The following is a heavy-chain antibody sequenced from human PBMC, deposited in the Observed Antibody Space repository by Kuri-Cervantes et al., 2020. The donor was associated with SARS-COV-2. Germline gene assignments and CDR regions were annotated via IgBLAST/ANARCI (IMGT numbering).Heavy chain of an antibody. Sequence: GESLKISCAASGFTFSSYWMHWVRQAPGKGLVWVSRINSDGSSTSYADSVKGRFTISRDNAKNTLYLQMNSLRAEDTAVYYCVKTPNYDFWSGYYYFDYWGQGTLVTVSS. D-gene: IGHD3-3*01. V-gene: IGHV3-74*01. CDR2: INSDGSST. J-gene: IGHJ4*02. CDR3: VKTPNYDFWSGYYYFDY. CDR1: GFTFSSYW.